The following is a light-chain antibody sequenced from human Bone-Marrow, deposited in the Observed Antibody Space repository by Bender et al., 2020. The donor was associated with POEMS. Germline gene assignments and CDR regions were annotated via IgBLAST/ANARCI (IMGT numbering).Light chain of an antibody. CDR3: CSYAGSSTFLV. Sequence: SFDVTQPLSVSVSPGQTASITCSGQNLGDEFVSWYQQRPGQSPLLVIYQDNKRPSGIPERFSGSKSGNTASLTISGLQADDEADYYCCSYAGSSTFLVFGGGTKLTVL. CDR1: NLGDEF. CDR2: QDN. J-gene: IGLJ2*01. V-gene: IGLV3-1*01.